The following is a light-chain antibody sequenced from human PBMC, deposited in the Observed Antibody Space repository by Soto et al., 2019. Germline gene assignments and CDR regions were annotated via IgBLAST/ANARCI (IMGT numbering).Light chain of an antibody. V-gene: IGLV2-14*01. Sequence: QSALTQPASVSGSPGQSITMSCTGASSDIDGYDYVSWYQRHPGEAPKLLIYDVTNRPSGVSNRFSASKSGNTASLTISGLQAEDEADYFCSSYTSRNTVVFGGGTSSPS. J-gene: IGLJ3*02. CDR2: DVT. CDR1: SSDIDGYDY. CDR3: SSYTSRNTVV.